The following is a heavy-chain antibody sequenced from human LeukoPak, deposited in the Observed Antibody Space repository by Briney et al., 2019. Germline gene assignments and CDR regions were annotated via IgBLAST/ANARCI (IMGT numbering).Heavy chain of an antibody. Sequence: TSETLSLTCTVSGGSISSYYWSWIRQPPGKGLEWIGYIYHSGSTNYNPSLKSRVTISVDTSKNQFSLKLSSVTAADTAVYYCARLRITMVRGVIIHSFDYWGQGTLVTVSS. CDR1: GGSISSYY. V-gene: IGHV4-59*08. CDR2: IYHSGST. J-gene: IGHJ4*02. CDR3: ARLRITMVRGVIIHSFDY. D-gene: IGHD3-10*01.